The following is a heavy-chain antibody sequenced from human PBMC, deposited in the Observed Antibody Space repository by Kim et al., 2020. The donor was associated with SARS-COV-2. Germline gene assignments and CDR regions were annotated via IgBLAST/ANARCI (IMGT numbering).Heavy chain of an antibody. CDR2: IWYDGSNK. D-gene: IGHD5-12*01. Sequence: GGSLRLSCAASGFNFSSYGMHWVRQAPGKGLEWVAVIWYDGSNKYYADSVKGRFTISRDNSKNTLYLQMNSLRAEDTAVYYCASDMILVRWLQLGLLDYWGQGTLVTVSS. CDR1: GFNFSSYG. J-gene: IGHJ4*02. V-gene: IGHV3-33*01. CDR3: ASDMILVRWLQLGLLDY.